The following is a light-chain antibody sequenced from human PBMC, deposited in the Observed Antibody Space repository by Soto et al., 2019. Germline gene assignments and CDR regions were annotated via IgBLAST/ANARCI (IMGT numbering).Light chain of an antibody. CDR2: AAS. V-gene: IGKV1-9*01. Sequence: IQLTQSPSSLSASVGDRVTITCRASQSISSYLDWYQQIPWEAPKLLIYAASTLQSGVPSRFSGSGAGTDFTLFIGSLQPEDFATYYCQQLNSYPLTFGGGTKEEIE. CDR1: QSISSY. J-gene: IGKJ4*01. CDR3: QQLNSYPLT.